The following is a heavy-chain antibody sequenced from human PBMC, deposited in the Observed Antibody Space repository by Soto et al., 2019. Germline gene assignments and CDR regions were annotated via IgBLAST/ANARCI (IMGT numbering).Heavy chain of an antibody. Sequence: SLTLSLTCTVSDGSISSYYWTWIRQPPGKGLEWIRYIYYSGSINYNPSLTSRLTISVDTSKNQFSLKLSSVTAADTAVYYCARLRGNCSGGSCYPDYWGQGTLVTVSS. D-gene: IGHD2-15*01. V-gene: IGHV4-59*01. CDR1: DGSISSYY. CDR3: ARLRGNCSGGSCYPDY. J-gene: IGHJ4*02. CDR2: IYYSGSI.